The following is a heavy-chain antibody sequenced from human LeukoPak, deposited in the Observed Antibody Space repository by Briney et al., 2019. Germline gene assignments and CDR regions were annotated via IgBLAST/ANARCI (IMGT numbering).Heavy chain of an antibody. V-gene: IGHV1-69*04. CDR1: GGTFSSYA. CDR3: VRGGYYYDT. Sequence: ASVKVSCKASGGTFSSYAINWVRQAPGQGLEWMGRIIPTVNIVNFAQKFQGRVTVIADKSTSTAYMEVSSLRSEDTAVYYCVRGGYYYDTWGQGTLVTVSS. CDR2: IIPTVNIV. J-gene: IGHJ4*02. D-gene: IGHD3-22*01.